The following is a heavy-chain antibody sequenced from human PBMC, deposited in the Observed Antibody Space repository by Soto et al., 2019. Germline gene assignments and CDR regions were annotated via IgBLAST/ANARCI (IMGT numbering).Heavy chain of an antibody. CDR3: ARAFFVIVFRRSWCWFDS. D-gene: IGHD6-13*01. V-gene: IGHV3-30-3*01. CDR1: RFTFSSYA. CDR2: ISYDLSNK. Sequence: GGSLRLSCAVPRFTFSSYAMHCVRQAPGKWLELVSVISYDLSNKYYADSVNGRFTISRDNSKNTLYLQINGLRAEDTAVYYCARAFFVIVFRRSWCWFDSWGTRILVTVFS. J-gene: IGHJ5*01.